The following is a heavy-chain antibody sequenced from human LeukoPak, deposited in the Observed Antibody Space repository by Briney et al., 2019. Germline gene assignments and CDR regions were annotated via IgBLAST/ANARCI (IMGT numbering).Heavy chain of an antibody. V-gene: IGHV1-18*01. Sequence: ASVKVSCKTSGYTFSRHGITWVRQAPGQGLEWMGWVSGYNGNTNYAQNVQGRVTMTTDTSTNTAYLELRSLRSDDTAVYYCAKDIHPGLDSGASCCFDYWGQGTPVTVSS. J-gene: IGHJ4*02. CDR1: GYTFSRHG. CDR2: VSGYNGNT. D-gene: IGHD3-22*01. CDR3: AKDIHPGLDSGASCCFDY.